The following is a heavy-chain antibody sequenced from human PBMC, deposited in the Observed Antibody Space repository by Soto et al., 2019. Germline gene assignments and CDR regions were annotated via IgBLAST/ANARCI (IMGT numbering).Heavy chain of an antibody. J-gene: IGHJ6*02. CDR2: IYSGGST. D-gene: IGHD3-10*01. V-gene: IGHV3-53*01. CDR1: GFTVSSNY. CDR3: ARHPSGSIAGTYYGMDV. Sequence: GGSLRLSCAASGFTVSSNYMTWVRQPPGKGLEWVSVIYSGGSTYYADSVKGRFTISRDNSKNTLYLQMNSLRAEDTAVYYCARHPSGSIAGTYYGMDVWGQGTTVTVSS.